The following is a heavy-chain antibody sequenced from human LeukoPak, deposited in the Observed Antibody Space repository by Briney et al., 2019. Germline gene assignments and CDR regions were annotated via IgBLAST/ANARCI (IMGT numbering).Heavy chain of an antibody. CDR2: ISYGGSNK. CDR1: GFTFSSYG. V-gene: IGHV3-30*18. Sequence: PGGSLRLSCAASGFTFSSYGMHWVRQAPGKGLEWVAVISYGGSNKYYADSVKGRFTISRDNSKNTLYLQMNSLRAEDTAVYYCAKDQGGYSYGWGVFDYWGQGTLVTVSS. D-gene: IGHD5-18*01. CDR3: AKDQGGYSYGWGVFDY. J-gene: IGHJ4*02.